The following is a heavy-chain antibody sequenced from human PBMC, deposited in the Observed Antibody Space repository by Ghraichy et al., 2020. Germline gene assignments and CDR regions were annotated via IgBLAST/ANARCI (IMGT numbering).Heavy chain of an antibody. CDR3: ARHGSSRRAFDI. D-gene: IGHD6-13*01. V-gene: IGHV4-59*08. Sequence: SETLSLTCTVSGGSMTSYYWSWIRQPPGKGLEWIGYIYYSGSTNYNPSLKSRVTISVDTSKNQFSLKLSSVTAADTAVYYCARHGSSRRAFDIWGQGTMVTVSS. J-gene: IGHJ3*02. CDR1: GGSMTSYY. CDR2: IYYSGST.